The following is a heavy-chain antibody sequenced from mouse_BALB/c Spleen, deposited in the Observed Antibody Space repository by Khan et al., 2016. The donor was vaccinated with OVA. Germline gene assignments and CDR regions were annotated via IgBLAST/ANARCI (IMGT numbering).Heavy chain of an antibody. D-gene: IGHD1-1*01. CDR2: ITPSTAYT. CDR1: GYTFINYW. V-gene: IGHV1-7*01. Sequence: VKLQQSGAELAKPGASVKMSCKASGYTFINYWILWVKQRPGQGLEWIGYITPSTAYTEYNQNFKDKATLTADKSSRTAYMQLSSLTYEDSAVYYCARRGLRGDFDYWGQGTTLTVSS. CDR3: ARRGLRGDFDY. J-gene: IGHJ2*01.